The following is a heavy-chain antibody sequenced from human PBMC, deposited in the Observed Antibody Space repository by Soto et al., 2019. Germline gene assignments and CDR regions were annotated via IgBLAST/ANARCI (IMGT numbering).Heavy chain of an antibody. Sequence: GGSLRLSCAASGFTFSSYAMSWVRQAPGKGLEWVSAISGSGGSTYYADSVKGRFTISRDYSKNTLYLQMNSLRAEDTAVYYCAKIMRYDVVADLFDYRGQGTLVTVTT. D-gene: IGHD5-12*01. J-gene: IGHJ4*02. CDR1: GFTFSSYA. V-gene: IGHV3-23*01. CDR2: ISGSGGST. CDR3: AKIMRYDVVADLFDY.